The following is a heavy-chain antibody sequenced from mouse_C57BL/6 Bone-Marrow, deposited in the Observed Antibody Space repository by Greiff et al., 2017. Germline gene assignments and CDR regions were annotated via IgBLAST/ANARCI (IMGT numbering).Heavy chain of an antibody. CDR3: ARGIYYGYAMDY. J-gene: IGHJ4*01. D-gene: IGHD1-1*01. CDR2: IYPGDGDT. CDR1: GYAFSSSW. Sequence: VQLQESGPELVKPGASVKISCKASGYAFSSSWMNWVKQRPGKGLEWIGRIYPGDGDTNYNGKFKGKATLTADKSSSTAYMQLSSLTSEDSAVYLCARGIYYGYAMDYWGQGTSVTVSS. V-gene: IGHV1-82*01.